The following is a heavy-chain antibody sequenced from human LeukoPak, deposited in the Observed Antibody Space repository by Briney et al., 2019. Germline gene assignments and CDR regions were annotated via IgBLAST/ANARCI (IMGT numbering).Heavy chain of an antibody. Sequence: PGRSLRLSCAASGFTFSSYGMHWGRQAPGKGLEWVAVISYDGSNKYYADSVKGRFTISRDNSKNTLYLQMNSLRAEDTAVYYCAKGRLGSGWPSGYWGQGTLVTVSS. D-gene: IGHD6-19*01. CDR3: AKGRLGSGWPSGY. V-gene: IGHV3-30*18. CDR2: ISYDGSNK. CDR1: GFTFSSYG. J-gene: IGHJ4*02.